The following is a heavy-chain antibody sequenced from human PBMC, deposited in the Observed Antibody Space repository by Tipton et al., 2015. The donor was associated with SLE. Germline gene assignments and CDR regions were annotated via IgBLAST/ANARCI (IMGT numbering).Heavy chain of an antibody. V-gene: IGHV4-39*01. CDR3: GRHKTATRAFDF. D-gene: IGHD1-1*01. CDR1: GGSISSSSYY. Sequence: TLSLTCTVSGGSISSSSYYWGWIRQPPGKGLEWIGSISYSGSTYYSPSLMSRVTISVDTSQNQFSLRLTSVTAADTAVYYCGRHKTATRAFDFWGQGTLVTVSS. J-gene: IGHJ3*01. CDR2: ISYSGST.